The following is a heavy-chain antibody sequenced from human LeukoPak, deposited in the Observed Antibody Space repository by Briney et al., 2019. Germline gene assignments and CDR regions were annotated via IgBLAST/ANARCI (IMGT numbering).Heavy chain of an antibody. CDR1: GGSISSYY. D-gene: IGHD6-19*01. V-gene: IGHV4-4*07. CDR3: ARVGGVAGTSYYFDY. CDR2: IYTSGST. Sequence: SETLSLTCTVSGGSISSYYWSWIRQPAGKGLEWIGRIYTSGSTNYNPPLKSRVTMSVDTSKNQFSLKLNSVTAADTAVYYCARVGGVAGTSYYFDYWGQGTLVTVSS. J-gene: IGHJ4*02.